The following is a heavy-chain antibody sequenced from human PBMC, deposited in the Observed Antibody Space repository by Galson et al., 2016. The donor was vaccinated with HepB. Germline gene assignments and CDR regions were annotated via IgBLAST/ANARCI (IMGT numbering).Heavy chain of an antibody. V-gene: IGHV3-23*01. D-gene: IGHD3-22*01. J-gene: IGHJ5*02. CDR3: AKAADYYDSSGYYYLNWFDP. Sequence: SLRLSCAASGFTFSSYAMSWVRQAPGKGLEWVSAISGSGGSTYYADSVKGRFTISRDNSKNTLYLQMNSLGAEDTAVYYCAKAADYYDSSGYYYLNWFDPWGQGTLVTVSS. CDR2: ISGSGGST. CDR1: GFTFSSYA.